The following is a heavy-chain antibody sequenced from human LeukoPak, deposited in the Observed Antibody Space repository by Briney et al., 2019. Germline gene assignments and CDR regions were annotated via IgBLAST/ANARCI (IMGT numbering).Heavy chain of an antibody. CDR3: AKATGGVVVPAANYSFDY. J-gene: IGHJ4*02. CDR2: ISYDGSNK. D-gene: IGHD2-2*01. V-gene: IGHV3-30*18. Sequence: GGSLRLSCAASGFTFSSYGRHWVRQSPGKGLEWVAVISYDGSNKYYADSVKGRFTISRDNSKNTLYLQMNSLRAEDTAVYYCAKATGGVVVPAANYSFDYWGREPWSPSPQ. CDR1: GFTFSSYG.